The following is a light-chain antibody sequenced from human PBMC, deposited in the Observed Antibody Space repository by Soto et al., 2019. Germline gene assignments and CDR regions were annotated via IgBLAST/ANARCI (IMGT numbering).Light chain of an antibody. CDR2: AAS. Sequence: DIQMTQSPSSLSASIGDTVTITCRPSQGIANHLIWYQHKPGKAPNLLIYAASTLHSGVPPRFSGSGSGTSFTLTITSLHPDDFATYFCQQTFSVPLTFGGGTKVE. CDR3: QQTFSVPLT. CDR1: QGIANH. J-gene: IGKJ4*01. V-gene: IGKV1-39*01.